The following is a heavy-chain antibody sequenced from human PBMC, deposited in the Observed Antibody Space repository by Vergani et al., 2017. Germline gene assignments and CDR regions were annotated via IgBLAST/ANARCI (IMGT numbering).Heavy chain of an antibody. CDR2: LTGGGGST. J-gene: IGHJ5*02. D-gene: IGHD1-26*01. CDR1: GFTFSTYA. Sequence: EVQLLESGGSLKQPGGSVRLSCAASGFTFSTYAMHWVRQAPGKGLEWVSALTGGGGSTYYADSFKGRFIISRDNSRDTLYLQMNSLRPEDTATYYCVKDAGRYENWLDTWSQGTVVTVSS. V-gene: IGHV3-23*01. CDR3: VKDAGRYENWLDT.